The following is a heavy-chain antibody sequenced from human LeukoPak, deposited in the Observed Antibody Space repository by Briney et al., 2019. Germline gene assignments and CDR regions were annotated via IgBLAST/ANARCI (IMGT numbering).Heavy chain of an antibody. CDR1: GITFSNYN. Sequence: GGSLRLSCATPGITFSNYNMNWVRQAPGKGLEWVSSITSSSSYIYYADSVKGRFTISRDNAKKSLYLQMNSLRAEDTAVYYCARGTSSWYGVDYWGQGTLVTVSS. V-gene: IGHV3-21*01. CDR2: ITSSSSYI. CDR3: ARGTSSWYGVDY. D-gene: IGHD6-13*01. J-gene: IGHJ4*02.